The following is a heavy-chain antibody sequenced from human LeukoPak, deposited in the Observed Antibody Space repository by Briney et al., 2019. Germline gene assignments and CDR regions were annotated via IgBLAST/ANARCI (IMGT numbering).Heavy chain of an antibody. CDR2: ISYDGSNK. CDR1: GVTFSSYG. J-gene: IGHJ6*02. Sequence: GRSLRLSCAASGVTFSSYGMHWVRQAPGKGLEWVAVISYDGSNKYYADSVKGRFTISRDNSKNTLYLQMNSLRAEDTAVYYCAKDLYYGSAYYYGMDVWGQGTTVTVSS. D-gene: IGHD3-10*01. CDR3: AKDLYYGSAYYYGMDV. V-gene: IGHV3-30*18.